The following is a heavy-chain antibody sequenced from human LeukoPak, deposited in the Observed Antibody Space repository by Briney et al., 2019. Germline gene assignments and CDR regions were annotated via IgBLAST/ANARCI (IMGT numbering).Heavy chain of an antibody. Sequence: SETLSLTCAVSGGSISSSNWWSWVRQPPGKGLEWIGEIYHSGSTNYNPSLKSRVTISVDKSKNQFSLKLSSVTAADTAVYYCARDLGVIVEATFGWFDPWGQGTLVTVSS. J-gene: IGHJ5*02. CDR1: GGSISSSNW. V-gene: IGHV4-4*02. D-gene: IGHD1-26*01. CDR2: IYHSGST. CDR3: ARDLGVIVEATFGWFDP.